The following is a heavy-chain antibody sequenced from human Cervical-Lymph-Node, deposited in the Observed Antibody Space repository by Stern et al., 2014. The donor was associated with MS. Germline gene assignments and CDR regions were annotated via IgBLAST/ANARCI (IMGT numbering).Heavy chain of an antibody. V-gene: IGHV3-73*01. J-gene: IGHJ4*02. CDR2: IRSKANSYAT. Sequence: EVQLVESGGGLVQPGGSLKLSCAASGFTFSGSAIHWVRQASGKGLEWVGRIRSKANSYATQYGASVKGRFIISRDDSKNMAYLQMNSLKTEDTAVYYCTRRAGERYHDDYWGQGTLVTVSS. CDR3: TRRAGERYHDDY. CDR1: GFTFSGSA. D-gene: IGHD4-17*01.